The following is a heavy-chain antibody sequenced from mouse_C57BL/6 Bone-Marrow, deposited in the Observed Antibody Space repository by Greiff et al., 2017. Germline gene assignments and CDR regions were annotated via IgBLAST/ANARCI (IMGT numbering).Heavy chain of an antibody. CDR1: GYTFTDYY. CDR2: IFPGSGST. Sequence: VKLVESGPELVKPGASVKISCKASGYTFTDYYINWVKQRPGQGLEWIGWIFPGSGSTYYNEKFKGKATLTVDKSSSTAYMLLSSLTSEDSAVYFCAREEVITTVVAFDYWGQGTTLTVSS. CDR3: AREEVITTVVAFDY. V-gene: IGHV1-75*01. D-gene: IGHD1-1*01. J-gene: IGHJ2*01.